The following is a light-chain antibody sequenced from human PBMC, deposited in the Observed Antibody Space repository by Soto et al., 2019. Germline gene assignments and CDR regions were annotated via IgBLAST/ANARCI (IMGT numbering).Light chain of an antibody. CDR2: TTN. Sequence: QSVLTQPHSASGTPGQRVTISCSGSSSNIGTSSVHWFQQLPGTAPKLLISTTNQRPSGVPERFSGSKSGNSASLTITGLQSEDEADYYCDSYTSGSSYVFXTGTKVTVL. CDR1: SSNIGTSS. V-gene: IGLV1-44*01. CDR3: DSYTSGSSYV. J-gene: IGLJ1*01.